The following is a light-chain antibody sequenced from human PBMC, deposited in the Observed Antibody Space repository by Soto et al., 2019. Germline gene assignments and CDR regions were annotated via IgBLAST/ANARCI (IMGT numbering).Light chain of an antibody. CDR2: GAS. CDR1: QSVSSSY. Sequence: EIVLPQSPGTLSLSPGERATLCCRASQSVSSSYLAWYQQKPGQAPRLLIYGASSRATGIPDRFSGSGSGTDFTLTISRLETEDFAVYYCQQYGSSTITFCQGTRLEIK. CDR3: QQYGSSTIT. J-gene: IGKJ5*01. V-gene: IGKV3-20*01.